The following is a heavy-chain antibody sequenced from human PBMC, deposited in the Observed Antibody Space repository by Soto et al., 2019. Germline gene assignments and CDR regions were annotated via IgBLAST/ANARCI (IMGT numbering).Heavy chain of an antibody. Sequence: SQTLSLTCAISGDSVSSNSAAWNWIRQSPSRGLEWLGRPYYRSKWYNDYAVSVKSRITIKPVTSKNQFYLQLNSVTPEDTAVYDWARGGRGYYYDYYGMDVWGQGTTVTVSS. J-gene: IGHJ6*02. D-gene: IGHD3-10*01. CDR3: ARGGRGYYYDYYGMDV. CDR2: PYYRSKWYN. V-gene: IGHV6-1*01. CDR1: GDSVSSNSAA.